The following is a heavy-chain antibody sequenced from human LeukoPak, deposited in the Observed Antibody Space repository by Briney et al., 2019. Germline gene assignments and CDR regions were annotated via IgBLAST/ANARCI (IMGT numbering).Heavy chain of an antibody. V-gene: IGHV3-23*01. CDR1: GFTFSSYA. J-gene: IGHJ4*02. CDR2: ISGSGDST. Sequence: GGSLRLSCAASGFTFSSYAMTWVRQAPGKGLEWVSAISGSGDSTYHADSVKGRFTISRDNSKNTLYLQMNSLRAEDTAVYYCARGLHGPVFDYWGQGTLVTVSS. CDR3: ARGLHGPVFDY.